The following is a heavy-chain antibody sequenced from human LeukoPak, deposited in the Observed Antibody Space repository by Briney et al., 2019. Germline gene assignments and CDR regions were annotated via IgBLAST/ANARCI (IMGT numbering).Heavy chain of an antibody. J-gene: IGHJ4*02. D-gene: IGHD3-22*01. V-gene: IGHV3-23*01. CDR2: ISPNADRT. CDR1: GFTFGSYA. CDR3: AIMHGYYDGSGYWVQ. Sequence: PGGSLRLSCAASGFTFGSYAMSWVRQAPGKGLGWVSFISPNADRTSKADSVEGRFTISRDNPRNTLYLQMNSLRDDDTAVYYCAIMHGYYDGSGYWVQWGQGTLVTVSS.